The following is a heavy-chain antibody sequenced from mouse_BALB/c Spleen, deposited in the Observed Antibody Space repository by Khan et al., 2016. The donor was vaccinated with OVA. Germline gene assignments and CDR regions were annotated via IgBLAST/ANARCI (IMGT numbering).Heavy chain of an antibody. CDR1: GYTFTSYV. J-gene: IGHJ3*01. D-gene: IGHD1-1*01. Sequence: VRLQQSGPELVKPGASVKMSCKASGYTFTSYVMHWVKQKPGLGLEWIGYIYPFNDDTKYNENFKGKATLTSDKSSSTAYMELSSLTSEDSAVYYCAPFENYYVSFAYGGQGTLVNGSA. V-gene: IGHV1S136*01. CDR2: IYPFNDDT. CDR3: APFENYYVSFAY.